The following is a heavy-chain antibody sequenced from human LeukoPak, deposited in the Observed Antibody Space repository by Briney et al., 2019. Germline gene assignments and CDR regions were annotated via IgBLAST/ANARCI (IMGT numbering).Heavy chain of an antibody. V-gene: IGHV3-7*01. J-gene: IGHJ4*02. CDR1: GFTFSTYS. Sequence: GGSLRLSCAASGFTFSTYSMSWVRQAPGKGLEWVANIKQDGSEKYYVDSVKGRFTISRDNAKNSLYLQMNSLRAEDTAVYYCARDRGRITMVRGQHFDYWGQGTLVTVSS. CDR2: IKQDGSEK. D-gene: IGHD3-10*01. CDR3: ARDRGRITMVRGQHFDY.